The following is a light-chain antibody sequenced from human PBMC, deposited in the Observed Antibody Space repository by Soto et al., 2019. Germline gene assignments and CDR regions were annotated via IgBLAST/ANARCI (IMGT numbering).Light chain of an antibody. Sequence: DIGMTQSPSSLSASAGDRVTITCRASQGISNYVAWYQQRPGQVPKLLIYGASTMETGVPSRFSGSGSGTDFTLTSSSLQPDDVASYFCQKYNSVPSFGEGTKVEIK. CDR3: QKYNSVPS. CDR2: GAS. J-gene: IGKJ4*01. V-gene: IGKV1-27*01. CDR1: QGISNY.